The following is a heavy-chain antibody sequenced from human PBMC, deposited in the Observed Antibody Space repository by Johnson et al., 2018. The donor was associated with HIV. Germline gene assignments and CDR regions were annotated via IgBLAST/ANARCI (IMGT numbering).Heavy chain of an antibody. Sequence: VQLVESGGGVVQPGRSLRLSCAASGFTFSSYAMHWVRQAPGKGLAWVANIKQDGSEKYYVDSMKGRFTISRDNAKNSLYLQMNTLRAEDTAVYYCARGEDSSSWSVGAFDIWGQGTMVTVSS. CDR2: IKQDGSEK. CDR1: GFTFSSYA. V-gene: IGHV3-7*01. J-gene: IGHJ3*02. D-gene: IGHD6-13*01. CDR3: ARGEDSSSWSVGAFDI.